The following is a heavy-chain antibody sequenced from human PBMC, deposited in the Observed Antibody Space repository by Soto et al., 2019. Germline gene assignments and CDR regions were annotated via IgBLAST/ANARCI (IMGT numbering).Heavy chain of an antibody. CDR2: INHSGST. J-gene: IGHJ4*02. D-gene: IGHD3-10*01. V-gene: IGHV4-34*01. Sequence: SETLSLTCAVYGGSFSGYYWSWIRQPPGKGLEWIGEINHSGSTNYNPSLKSQVTISVDTSKNQFSLKLSSVTAADTAVYYCARGPTFFVVPYGFDYWGQGTLVTVSS. CDR3: ARGPTFFVVPYGFDY. CDR1: GGSFSGYY.